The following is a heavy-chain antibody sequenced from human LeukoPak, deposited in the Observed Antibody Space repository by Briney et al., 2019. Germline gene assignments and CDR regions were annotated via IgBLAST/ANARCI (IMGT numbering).Heavy chain of an antibody. Sequence: RASVKVSFKASGGTFSYFAISWVRQAPGQGLEWMGWISAYNGNTNYAQKLQGRVTMTTETSTSTAYMELRSLRSDDTAVYYCARDYCSGGSCYSGGEFDYWGQGTLVTVSS. CDR3: ARDYCSGGSCYSGGEFDY. V-gene: IGHV1-18*01. CDR2: ISAYNGNT. CDR1: GGTFSYFA. D-gene: IGHD2-15*01. J-gene: IGHJ4*02.